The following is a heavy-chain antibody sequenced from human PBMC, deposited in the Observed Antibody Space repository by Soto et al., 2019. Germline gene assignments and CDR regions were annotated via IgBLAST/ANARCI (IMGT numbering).Heavy chain of an antibody. CDR3: AKVPVTHYYYYMDV. Sequence: GGSLRLSCTASGFTFGDYAMSWVRQAPGKGLEWVSAISGSGGSTYYADSVKGRFTISRDNSKNTLYLQMNSLRAEDTAVYYCAKVPVTHYYYYMDVWGKGTTVTVSS. CDR2: ISGSGGST. J-gene: IGHJ6*03. CDR1: GFTFGDYA. V-gene: IGHV3-23*01. D-gene: IGHD4-17*01.